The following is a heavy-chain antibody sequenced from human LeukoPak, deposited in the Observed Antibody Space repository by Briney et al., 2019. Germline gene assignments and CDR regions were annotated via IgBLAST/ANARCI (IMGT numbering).Heavy chain of an antibody. V-gene: IGHV1-18*01. CDR2: INAYNGDT. J-gene: IGHJ5*02. D-gene: IGHD3-10*01. Sequence: ASVKVSCKASGYTFTTYGISWVRQAPGQGLEWMGWINAYNGDTNYAQKLQGRLTMTTDTSTSTAYMELRSLRSDDTAVYYRARASVYGSGDNWFDPWGQGTLVTVSS. CDR3: ARASVYGSGDNWFDP. CDR1: GYTFTTYG.